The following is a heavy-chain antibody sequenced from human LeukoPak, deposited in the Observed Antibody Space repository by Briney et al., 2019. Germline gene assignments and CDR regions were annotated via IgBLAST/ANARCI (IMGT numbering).Heavy chain of an antibody. Sequence: ASVKVSCKASGGTSSSYAISWVRQAPGQGLEWMGGIIPIFGTANYAQKFQGRVTITADESTSTAYMELSSLRSEDTAVYYCARLVVPAANYYYYHYMDVWGKGTTVTVSS. CDR2: IIPIFGTA. V-gene: IGHV1-69*13. J-gene: IGHJ6*03. CDR3: ARLVVPAANYYYYHYMDV. CDR1: GGTSSSYA. D-gene: IGHD2-2*01.